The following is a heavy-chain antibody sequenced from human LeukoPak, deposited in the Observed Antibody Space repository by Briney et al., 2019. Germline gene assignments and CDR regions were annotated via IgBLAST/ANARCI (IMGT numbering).Heavy chain of an antibody. D-gene: IGHD3-22*01. CDR3: ARDRFDDSRGYYYHYYYYMDV. Sequence: ASVKVSCKASGYTFIRYGISWVRQVPGQGLEWMGWISAYNGKTNYAQKLQGRVTMTRDTSISTAYMELSRLRSDDTAVYYCARDRFDDSRGYYYHYYYYMDVWGKGTTVTVSS. V-gene: IGHV1-18*01. CDR1: GYTFIRYG. CDR2: ISAYNGKT. J-gene: IGHJ6*03.